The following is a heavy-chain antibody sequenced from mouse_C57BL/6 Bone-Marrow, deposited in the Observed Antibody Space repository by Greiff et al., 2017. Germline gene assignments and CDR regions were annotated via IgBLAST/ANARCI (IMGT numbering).Heavy chain of an antibody. V-gene: IGHV1-72*01. J-gene: IGHJ2*01. CDR1: GYTFTSYW. D-gene: IGHD3-2*02. Sequence: QVQLQQPGAELVKPGASVKLSCKASGYTFTSYWMHWVKQSPGRGLEWLGRIDPNSGGTKYNEKFKSKATLTVDTPASTAYMQLSSLTSEDSAVSYGAREGLTAQATDFDYWGQGTTLTVSS. CDR3: AREGLTAQATDFDY. CDR2: IDPNSGGT.